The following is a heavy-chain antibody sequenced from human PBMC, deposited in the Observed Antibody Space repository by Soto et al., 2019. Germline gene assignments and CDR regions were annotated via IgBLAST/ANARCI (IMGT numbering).Heavy chain of an antibody. J-gene: IGHJ4*02. Sequence: EVQLLESGGGLVQPGGSLRLYCAASGFTFSSYAMSWVRQAPGRGLGWVSAISGSGGSTYYADSVKGRFTISRDNSQNALYLQMTSLRAEDTAVYYCAKYSSSGFLNYWGQGTLVTVSS. D-gene: IGHD6-6*01. CDR1: GFTFSSYA. CDR3: AKYSSSGFLNY. V-gene: IGHV3-23*01. CDR2: ISGSGGST.